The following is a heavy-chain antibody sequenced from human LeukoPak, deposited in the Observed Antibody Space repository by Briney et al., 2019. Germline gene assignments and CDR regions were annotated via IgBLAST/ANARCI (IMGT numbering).Heavy chain of an antibody. V-gene: IGHV4-59*01. J-gene: IGHJ5*02. CDR2: ISYSGST. CDR1: GGSISNYC. D-gene: IGHD4-17*01. CDR3: ARGHDGVVGWFAP. Sequence: SETLSLTCTVSGGSISNYCWIWIRQPPGKGLEWIGHISYSGSTNYNPSLKSRVTISVDTSKNHFSLKVTSVTAADTAVYYCARGHDGVVGWFAPWGRGTLVTISS.